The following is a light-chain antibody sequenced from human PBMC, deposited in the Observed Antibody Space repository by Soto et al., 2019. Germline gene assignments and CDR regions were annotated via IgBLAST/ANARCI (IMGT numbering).Light chain of an antibody. CDR1: QSISSW. V-gene: IGKV1-5*03. CDR3: QQYNGPWT. Sequence: DIQMTQSPSTLSASVGDRVTITCRASQSISSWLAWYQQKPGKAPKLLIYKASSLESGVPSRFSGSGSGTEFTLTISSLQPDDVATYYCQQYNGPWTFGQGTKVEIK. J-gene: IGKJ1*01. CDR2: KAS.